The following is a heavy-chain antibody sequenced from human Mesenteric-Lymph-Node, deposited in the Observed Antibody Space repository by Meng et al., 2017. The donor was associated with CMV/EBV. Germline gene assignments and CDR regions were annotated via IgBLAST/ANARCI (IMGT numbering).Heavy chain of an antibody. CDR2: IRNKPNRYTT. V-gene: IGHV3-72*01. CDR1: GVTFSDHY. J-gene: IGHJ4*02. D-gene: IGHD3-16*01. CDR3: TRAYPLGDYFDH. Sequence: VSGVTFSDHYMDWVRQAPGKGLEWVSRIRNKPNRYTTEYAASVKGRFIVSRDDSKNLLHLQMNSLKTEDTAIYYCTRAYPLGDYFDHWGQGTLVTVSS.